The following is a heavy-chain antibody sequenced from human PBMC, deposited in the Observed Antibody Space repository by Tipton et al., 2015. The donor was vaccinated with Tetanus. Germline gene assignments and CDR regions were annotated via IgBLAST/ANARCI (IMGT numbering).Heavy chain of an antibody. J-gene: IGHJ4*02. D-gene: IGHD1-26*01. CDR3: ARDQVRGARGWNYFDF. V-gene: IGHV4-31*03. Sequence: TLSLTCTVSGVSISGGRYYWSWIRQRPGKGLEWIGDIYSSGSTYTDPSLKGRVTISVDTSENQFYLRLNSVTAADTAVYYCARDQVRGARGWNYFDFWGLGTLVTVSS. CDR1: GVSISGGRYY. CDR2: IYSSGST.